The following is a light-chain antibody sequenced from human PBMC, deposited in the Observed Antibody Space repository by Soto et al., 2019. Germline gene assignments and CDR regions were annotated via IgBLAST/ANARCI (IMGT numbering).Light chain of an antibody. J-gene: IGKJ4*01. CDR1: QTIPRNF. Sequence: EIGLSQSPYALSFSPGEKATLSCRASQTIPRNFLAWFQQKPGQAPRLLIYGSSNRPSGIPDRFSGGGSRADFTLTISRLEPEDVAVYYCQQYGSSLLTFGGGTKVDI. CDR3: QQYGSSLLT. V-gene: IGKV3-20*01. CDR2: GSS.